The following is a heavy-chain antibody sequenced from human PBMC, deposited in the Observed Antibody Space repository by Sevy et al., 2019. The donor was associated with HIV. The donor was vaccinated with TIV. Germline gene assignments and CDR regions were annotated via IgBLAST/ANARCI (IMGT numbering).Heavy chain of an antibody. CDR1: GFSLTSSGVA. D-gene: IGHD3-22*01. CDR2: IYWDDDK. Sequence: SGPTLVEPTQTLTLTCTFSGFSLTSSGVAVAWIRQPPGKALEWLGSIYWDDDKRYRPSLESRLTITQDTSKNQVVLTMINMDPVDTATYCCAHRPSLLTYDSSGYLFDYWGQGTLVTVSS. CDR3: AHRPSLLTYDSSGYLFDY. V-gene: IGHV2-5*02. J-gene: IGHJ4*02.